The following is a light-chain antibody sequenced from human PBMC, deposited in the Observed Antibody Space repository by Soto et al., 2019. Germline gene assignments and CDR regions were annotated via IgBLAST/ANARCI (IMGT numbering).Light chain of an antibody. V-gene: IGLV4-69*01. J-gene: IGLJ2*01. CDR1: SGQSNYA. CDR3: QTWVTGIHI. Sequence: QAVVTQSPSASASLGASVKLTCTLSSGQSNYAIAWHQQQPEKGPRFLMKLNSDGSHSKGDGIPDRFSGSSSGAERYLTISTLQSEDEADYYCQTWVTGIHIFGGGTKVTVL. CDR2: LNSDGSH.